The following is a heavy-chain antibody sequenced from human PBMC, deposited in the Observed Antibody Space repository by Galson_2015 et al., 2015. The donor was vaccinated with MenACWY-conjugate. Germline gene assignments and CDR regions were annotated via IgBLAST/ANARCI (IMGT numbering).Heavy chain of an antibody. Sequence: ETLSLTCTVSGGSIRSYYWTWIRQPPGKGLEWIGYMYYSGSADYNPSLKSRVAISVDTSKNQFFLKLSSVTAADTAVYYCARGVNLSTLAGYWGQGTLVTVSS. CDR3: ARGVNLSTLAGY. J-gene: IGHJ4*02. D-gene: IGHD1-1*01. V-gene: IGHV4-59*01. CDR1: GGSIRSYY. CDR2: MYYSGSA.